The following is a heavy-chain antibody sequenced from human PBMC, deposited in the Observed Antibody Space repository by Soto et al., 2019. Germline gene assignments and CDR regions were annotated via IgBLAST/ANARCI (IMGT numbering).Heavy chain of an antibody. CDR1: GYTFTSYG. V-gene: IGHV1-18*01. J-gene: IGHJ1*01. D-gene: IGHD3-9*01. CDR2: ISAYNGNT. Sequence: QVQLVQSGAEVKKPGASVKVSCKASGYTFTSYGISWVRQAPGQGLEWMGWISAYNGNTNYAQKLQGRVTMTTHTSTSTAYMDLRSLRSDVTAVYYCARDLGYFDWFEYFQHWGQGTLVIVSS. CDR3: ARDLGYFDWFEYFQH.